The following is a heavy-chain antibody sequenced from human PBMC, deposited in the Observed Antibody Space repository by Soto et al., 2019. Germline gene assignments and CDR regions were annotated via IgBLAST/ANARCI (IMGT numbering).Heavy chain of an antibody. V-gene: IGHV3-33*01. Sequence: PGGSLRLSCTASGFTFSSYGMHWVRQAPGKGLEWVAVIWYDGSKKYYGDSVKGRFTISRDNSKNTVYLQMDSLRAEDTAVFYCARDRDYYDTSDYYYYFDHWGQGTLVTVSS. CDR2: IWYDGSKK. D-gene: IGHD3-22*01. J-gene: IGHJ4*02. CDR1: GFTFSSYG. CDR3: ARDRDYYDTSDYYYYFDH.